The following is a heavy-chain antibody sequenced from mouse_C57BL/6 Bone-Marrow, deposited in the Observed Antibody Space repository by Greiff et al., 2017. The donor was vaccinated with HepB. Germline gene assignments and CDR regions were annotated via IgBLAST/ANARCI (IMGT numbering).Heavy chain of an antibody. D-gene: IGHD3-2*02. V-gene: IGHV5-15*01. CDR3: ARQSAAQVVSWFAY. CDR1: GFTFSDYG. Sequence: EVQRVESGGGLVQPGGSLKLSCAASGFTFSDYGMAWVRQAPRKGPEWVAFISNLAYSIYYADTVTGRFTISRENAKNTLYLEMGSLGSEDTAMYYCARQSAAQVVSWFAYWGQGTLVTVSA. J-gene: IGHJ3*01. CDR2: ISNLAYSI.